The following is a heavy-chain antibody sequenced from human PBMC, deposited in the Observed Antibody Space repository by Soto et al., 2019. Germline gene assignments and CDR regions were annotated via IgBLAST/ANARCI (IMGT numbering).Heavy chain of an antibody. Sequence: SETLSLTCAVYGGSFSGYYWSWIRQPPGKGLEWIGEINHSGSTNYNPSLKSRVTISVDTSKNQFSLKLSSVTAADTAVYYCAREAGGSGGSCYSWSAFDIWGQGTMVTVSS. V-gene: IGHV4-34*01. J-gene: IGHJ3*02. D-gene: IGHD2-15*01. CDR2: INHSGST. CDR1: GGSFSGYY. CDR3: AREAGGSGGSCYSWSAFDI.